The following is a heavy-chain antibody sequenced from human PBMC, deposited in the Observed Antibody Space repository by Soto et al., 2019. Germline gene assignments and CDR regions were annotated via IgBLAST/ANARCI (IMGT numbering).Heavy chain of an antibody. CDR3: ARTNAGSFDY. CDR1: GYTFTSYH. Sequence: QVQLVQSGAEGKKPGASVKVSCKTSGYTFTSYHMHWVRQAPGQRLEWMGWINAGSGNTKYSQKFQGRVTITRDTSASTAYMELSTLRSEDTAVYYCARTNAGSFDYWGQGTLVTVSS. CDR2: INAGSGNT. V-gene: IGHV1-3*01. J-gene: IGHJ4*02.